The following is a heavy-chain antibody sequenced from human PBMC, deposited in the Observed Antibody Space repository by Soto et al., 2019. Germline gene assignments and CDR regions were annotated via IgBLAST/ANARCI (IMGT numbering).Heavy chain of an antibody. D-gene: IGHD3-3*01. V-gene: IGHV3-30*18. CDR1: GFTFSSYA. CDR3: AKRITIFGVATLARGMDV. Sequence: GGSLRLSCAASGFTFSSYAMSWVRQAPGKGLEWVAVVSYDGSNTYYVDSVKGRFTISRDNSKNTLYLQMNSLRAEDTAVYYCAKRITIFGVATLARGMDVWGQGTTVTVSS. J-gene: IGHJ6*02. CDR2: VSYDGSNT.